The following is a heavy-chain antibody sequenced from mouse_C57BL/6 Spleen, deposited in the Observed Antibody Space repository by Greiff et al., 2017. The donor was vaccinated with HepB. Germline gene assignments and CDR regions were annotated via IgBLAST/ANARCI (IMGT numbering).Heavy chain of an antibody. V-gene: IGHV1-62-2*01. CDR3: ARDEGNTTAAFDY. Sequence: QVQLKESGAELVKPGASVKLSCKASGYTFTEYTIHWVKQRPGQGLEWIVWFYPGSGSIKYNEKFKDKATLTADKSSSTVYMVLNRLTSDDSAVYLCARDEGNTTAAFDYWGQGATLTVSS. D-gene: IGHD1-2*01. CDR2: FYPGSGSI. J-gene: IGHJ2*01. CDR1: GYTFTEYT.